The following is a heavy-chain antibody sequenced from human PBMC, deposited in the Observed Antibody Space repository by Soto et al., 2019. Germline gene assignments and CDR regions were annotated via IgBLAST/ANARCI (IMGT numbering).Heavy chain of an antibody. CDR3: VKDESINWYSGHFRH. J-gene: IGHJ1*01. D-gene: IGHD6-13*01. CDR2: INWNSGSI. CDR1: GFTFDDYA. Sequence: EVQLVESGGGLVQPGRSLRLSCAASGFTFDDYAMNWVRQVPGKGLEWVSGINWNSGSIGYAVSVKGRFAISRDNAKNSLHLQMNRLRAEDTAFYYCVKDESINWYSGHFRHWGQGTLVTVS. V-gene: IGHV3-9*01.